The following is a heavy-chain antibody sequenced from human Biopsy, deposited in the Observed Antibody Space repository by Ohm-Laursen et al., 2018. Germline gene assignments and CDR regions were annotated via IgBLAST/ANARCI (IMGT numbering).Heavy chain of an antibody. J-gene: IGHJ4*02. CDR3: ALGGGSYVNFDY. CDR2: FRFEDRT. CDR1: GDSVTKYY. Sequence: TLSLTCTVSGDSVTKYYWSWIRQPPGKGLEWIGYFRFEDRTSYNSSLKSRVTISADTSKNQFSLRLSSVTAADTAVYYCALGGGSYVNFDYWGQGTLVTVSS. V-gene: IGHV4-59*02. D-gene: IGHD1-26*01.